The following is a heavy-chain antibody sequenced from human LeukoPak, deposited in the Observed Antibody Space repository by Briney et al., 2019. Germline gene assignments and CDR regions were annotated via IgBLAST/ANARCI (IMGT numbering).Heavy chain of an antibody. Sequence: ASVKVSCKASGYNFNGYYMNWLRQAPGQGLEWVGWISVYNGNTNYAQKLQGRVTMTTDTSTSTAYMELRSLRSDDTALYYCARESYNSGSYYNDYWGQGTLVTVSS. V-gene: IGHV1-18*04. CDR2: ISVYNGNT. D-gene: IGHD3-10*01. CDR1: GYNFNGYY. CDR3: ARESYNSGSYYNDY. J-gene: IGHJ4*02.